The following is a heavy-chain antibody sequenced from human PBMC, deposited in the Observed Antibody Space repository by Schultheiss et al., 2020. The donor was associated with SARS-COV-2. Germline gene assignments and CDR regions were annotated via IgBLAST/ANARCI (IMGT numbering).Heavy chain of an antibody. J-gene: IGHJ6*02. CDR1: GYSFTSYW. D-gene: IGHD6-19*01. CDR3: ARGLDIAVAGTGGMDV. Sequence: ESLKISCKGSGYSFTSYWIGWVRQMPGKGLEWMGIIYPGDSDTRYSPSFQGQVTISADKSISTAYLQWSSLKASDTAMYYCARGLDIAVAGTGGMDVWGQGTTVTVSS. V-gene: IGHV5-51*01. CDR2: IYPGDSDT.